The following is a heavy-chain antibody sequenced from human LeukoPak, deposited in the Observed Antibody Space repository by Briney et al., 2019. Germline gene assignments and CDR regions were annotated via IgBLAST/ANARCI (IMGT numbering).Heavy chain of an antibody. D-gene: IGHD3-22*01. J-gene: IGHJ4*02. CDR1: GSRSSAYY. Sequence: GGSLGLSFVVSGSRSSAYYLSWIRKTQGKGLEFISYISGSGDAIYYTDSVKGRFTISRDNAKNSLYLQLDSLSAEDTAVYYCASLYDSTGFCFDYWGQGALVTVSS. CDR3: ASLYDSTGFCFDY. V-gene: IGHV3-11*01. CDR2: ISGSGDAI.